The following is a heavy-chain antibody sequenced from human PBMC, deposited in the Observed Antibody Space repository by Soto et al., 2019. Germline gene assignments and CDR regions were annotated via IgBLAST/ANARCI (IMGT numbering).Heavy chain of an antibody. D-gene: IGHD3-3*02. Sequence: SQXLSLTCANSGDSVSSTSAAWSWIRQSPSRGLDWLARTYYRSNWFYDYAVSVKSRITINPDTSKNQFSLHLNSVTPEDTAVYFCARISFNSRPLWGQGTLVTVSS. J-gene: IGHJ4*02. CDR1: GDSVSSTSAA. CDR3: ARISFNSRPL. V-gene: IGHV6-1*01. CDR2: TYYRSNWFY.